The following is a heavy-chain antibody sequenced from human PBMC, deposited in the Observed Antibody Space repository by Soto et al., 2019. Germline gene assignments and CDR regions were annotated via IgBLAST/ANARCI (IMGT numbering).Heavy chain of an antibody. Sequence: GGSLRLSSAASGFTFSSYAMSWVRQAPGKGLEWVSAISGSGGRTYYADSVKGRFTISRDNSKNTLYLQMNSLRAEDTAVYYCAKDQGHGITFGGVIDTGYYYGMDVWGQGTTVTVSS. CDR3: AKDQGHGITFGGVIDTGYYYGMDV. J-gene: IGHJ6*02. V-gene: IGHV3-23*01. CDR2: ISGSGGRT. CDR1: GFTFSSYA. D-gene: IGHD3-16*02.